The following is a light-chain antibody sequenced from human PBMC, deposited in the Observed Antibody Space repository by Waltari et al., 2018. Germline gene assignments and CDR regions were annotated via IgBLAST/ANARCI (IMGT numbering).Light chain of an antibody. CDR3: CSYAGSSWV. CDR2: EGS. Sequence: QSALTQPASVSGSPGQSITISCTGTSSDVGSYNLVSWYHQHPGKAPKLMIYEGSKRPSGVSNRFSGCKSGNTASLTISGLQAEDEADYYCCSYAGSSWVFGGGTKLTVL. V-gene: IGLV2-23*01. J-gene: IGLJ3*02. CDR1: SSDVGSYNL.